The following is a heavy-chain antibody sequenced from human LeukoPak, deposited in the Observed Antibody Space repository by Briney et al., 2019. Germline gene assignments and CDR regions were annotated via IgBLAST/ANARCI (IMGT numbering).Heavy chain of an antibody. CDR3: ASSGEEDSNFDY. D-gene: IGHD7-27*01. Sequence: SETLSLTCTVSGGSISSYYWSWIRQPPGKGLEWIGYIYYSGSTNYNPSLKSRVTISVDTSKNQFSLKLSSVTAADTAVYYCASSGEEDSNFDYWGQGTLITVSS. CDR1: GGSISSYY. V-gene: IGHV4-59*01. CDR2: IYYSGST. J-gene: IGHJ4*02.